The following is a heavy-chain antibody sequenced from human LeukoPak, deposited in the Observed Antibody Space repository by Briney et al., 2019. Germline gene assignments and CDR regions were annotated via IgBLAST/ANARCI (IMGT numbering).Heavy chain of an antibody. CDR1: GDSVSSNSAA. CDR2: TYYRSKWYN. D-gene: IGHD1-1*01. J-gene: IGHJ5*02. V-gene: IGHV6-1*01. CDR3: ARDRTTGTHDSNWFDP. Sequence: SQTLSLTCAISGDSVSSNSAALNWIRQSPSRGLEWLGRTYYRSKWYNDYAVSVKSRITINPDTSKNQFSLQLNSVTPEDTAVYYCARDRTTGTHDSNWFDPWGQGTLVTVSS.